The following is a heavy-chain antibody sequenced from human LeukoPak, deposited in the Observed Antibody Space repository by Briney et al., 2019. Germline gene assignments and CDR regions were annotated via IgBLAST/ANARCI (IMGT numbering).Heavy chain of an antibody. CDR2: INPNSGGT. J-gene: IGHJ4*02. CDR1: GYTFTGYY. V-gene: IGHV1-2*02. Sequence: GASVKVSCKASGYTFTGYYMHWVRQAPGQGLEWMGWINPNSGGTNYAQKFQGRVTMTRDTSISTACMELSRLRSDDTAVYYCAREVGLKVTGTTGFDYWGQGTLVTVSS. D-gene: IGHD1-20*01. CDR3: AREVGLKVTGTTGFDY.